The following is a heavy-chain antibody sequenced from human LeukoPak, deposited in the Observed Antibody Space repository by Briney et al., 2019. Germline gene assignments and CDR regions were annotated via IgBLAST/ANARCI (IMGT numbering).Heavy chain of an antibody. CDR1: GGSFSGYY. J-gene: IGHJ4*02. Sequence: PSETLSLTCAVYGGSFSGYYWSWIRQPPGKGLEWIGEINHSGSTNYNPSLKSRVTISVDTSKNQFSLKLSSVTAADTAVYYCARGPPIWAYSSSFRYWGQGTLVTVSS. D-gene: IGHD6-13*01. V-gene: IGHV4-34*01. CDR3: ARGPPIWAYSSSFRY. CDR2: INHSGST.